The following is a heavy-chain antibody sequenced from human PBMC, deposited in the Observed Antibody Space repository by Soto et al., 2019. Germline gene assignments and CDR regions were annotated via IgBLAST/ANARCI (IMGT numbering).Heavy chain of an antibody. V-gene: IGHV4-31*03. J-gene: IGHJ4*02. CDR2: LYYSGGT. Sequence: QVQLQASGPGLVKPSPTLSLTCTVSGCSISSGGYYWSWIRLNQGKGLEWIGYLYYSGGTYYNPSLKRRVTISVDTSRNQFSLKLSSVTAADTAVYYFAREHGSGSHLDYWCQGTLVTVSS. CDR1: GCSISSGGYY. CDR3: AREHGSGSHLDY. D-gene: IGHD3-10*01.